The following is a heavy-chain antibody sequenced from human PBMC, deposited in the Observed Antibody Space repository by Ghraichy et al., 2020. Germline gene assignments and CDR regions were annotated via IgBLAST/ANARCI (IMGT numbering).Heavy chain of an antibody. CDR3: ARDTSFDSGVAGPVVSH. V-gene: IGHV3-21*01. Sequence: GGSLRLSCAASGFTFSSYSMNWVRQAPGKGLEWVSSFSSRSSYIYYADSVKGRFTISRDNAKNSLYLQMNSLRVEDTAVYYCARDTSFDSGVAGPVVSHWGQGTLVTVSS. D-gene: IGHD6-19*01. CDR1: GFTFSSYS. J-gene: IGHJ4*02. CDR2: FSSRSSYI.